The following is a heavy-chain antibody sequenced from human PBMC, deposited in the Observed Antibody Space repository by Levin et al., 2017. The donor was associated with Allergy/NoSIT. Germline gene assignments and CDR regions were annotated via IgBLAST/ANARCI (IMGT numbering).Heavy chain of an antibody. V-gene: IGHV1-2*02. Sequence: GESLKISCKASGYTFTGYYMHWVRQAPGQGLEWMGWINPNSGGTNYAQKFQGRVTMTRDTSISTAYMELSRLRSDDTAVYYCARVGGALLWFGQYYYYDMDVWGQGTTVTVSS. J-gene: IGHJ6*02. D-gene: IGHD3-10*01. CDR3: ARVGGALLWFGQYYYYDMDV. CDR1: GYTFTGYY. CDR2: INPNSGGT.